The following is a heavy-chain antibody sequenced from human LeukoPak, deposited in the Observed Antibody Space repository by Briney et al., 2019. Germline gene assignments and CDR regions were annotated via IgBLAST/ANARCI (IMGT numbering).Heavy chain of an antibody. J-gene: IGHJ4*02. D-gene: IGHD4-17*01. CDR1: GGSFSGYY. V-gene: IGHV4-34*01. CDR3: ARGGRLRSITFDY. Sequence: SETLSLTCAVYGGSFSGYYWSWIRQPPGKGLEWIGEINHSGSTNYNPSLKSRVTISVDTSKSQFSLKLSSVTAADTAVYYCARGGRLRSITFDYWGQGTLVTVSS. CDR2: INHSGST.